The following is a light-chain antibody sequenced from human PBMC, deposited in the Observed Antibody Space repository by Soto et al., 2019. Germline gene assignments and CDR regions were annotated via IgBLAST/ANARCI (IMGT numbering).Light chain of an antibody. J-gene: IGKJ1*01. V-gene: IGKV3-20*01. CDR3: QQYGSTPQT. Sequence: EIVLTQSPDTLSLSPGERATLSCRASQSVSRNYLSWYQQKPGQAPRLLIYGASSSANGIPDRFSGSGSGTDFTLTISRLEPEDFAVYYCQQYGSTPQTFGQGTKVEIK. CDR2: GAS. CDR1: QSVSRNY.